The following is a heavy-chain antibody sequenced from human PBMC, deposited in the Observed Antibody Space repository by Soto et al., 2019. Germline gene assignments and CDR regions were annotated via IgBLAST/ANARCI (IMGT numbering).Heavy chain of an antibody. D-gene: IGHD6-13*01. CDR3: ARAGSSWPFGD. V-gene: IGHV3-48*03. J-gene: IGHJ4*02. CDR1: GFTFSSYE. CDR2: ISSSGSTI. Sequence: EVQLVESGGGLVQPGGSLRLSCAASGFTFSSYEMNWVRQAPGKGLEWGSYISSSGSTIYYADSVKGRCTISRDNAKNSLYLQMNSLRAEDTAVYYCARAGSSWPFGDWGQGTLVTVSS.